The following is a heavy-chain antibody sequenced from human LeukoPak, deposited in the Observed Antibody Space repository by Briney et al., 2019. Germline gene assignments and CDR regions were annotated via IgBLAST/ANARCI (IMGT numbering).Heavy chain of an antibody. CDR2: IWYDGSNK. CDR1: GFTFSSYG. J-gene: IGHJ3*02. Sequence: GGSLRFSCAASGFTFSSYGMHWVRQAPGKGLEWVAVIWYDGSNKYYADSVKGRFTISRDNSKNTLYLQMNSLRAEDTAVYYCARGRLYSSDAFDIWGQGTMVTVSS. CDR3: ARGRLYSSDAFDI. V-gene: IGHV3-33*01. D-gene: IGHD6-13*01.